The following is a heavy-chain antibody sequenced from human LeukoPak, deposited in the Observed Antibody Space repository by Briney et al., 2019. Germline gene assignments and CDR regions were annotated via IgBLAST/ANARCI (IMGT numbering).Heavy chain of an antibody. V-gene: IGHV4-39*01. CDR3: ARSLGYCTGATCYSFDS. CDR1: GGSISTSGYY. CDR2: IYYSGTT. Sequence: PSETLSLTCTVPGGSISTSGYYWGWIRQPPGKGLEWIGIIYYSGTTYYNQSLKSRVTISVDTSKNQFSLTVNSVTAADTAVYYCARSLGYCTGATCYSFDSWGQGTLVTVSS. J-gene: IGHJ4*02. D-gene: IGHD2-8*02.